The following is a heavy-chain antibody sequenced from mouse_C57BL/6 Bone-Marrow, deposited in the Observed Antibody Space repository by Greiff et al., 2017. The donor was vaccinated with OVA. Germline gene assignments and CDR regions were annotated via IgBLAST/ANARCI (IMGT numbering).Heavy chain of an antibody. CDR2: IYPGNSDT. J-gene: IGHJ2*01. CDR3: TRGLYYYGSSYSDY. V-gene: IGHV1-5*01. CDR1: GYTFTSYW. D-gene: IGHD1-1*01. Sequence: VQLQQSGTVLARPGASVKMSCKTSGYTFTSYWMHWVKQRPGQGLEWIGAIYPGNSDTSYNQKFKGKAKLTAVTAASTAYMERSSLTNEDSAVYYCTRGLYYYGSSYSDYWGQGTTLTVSS.